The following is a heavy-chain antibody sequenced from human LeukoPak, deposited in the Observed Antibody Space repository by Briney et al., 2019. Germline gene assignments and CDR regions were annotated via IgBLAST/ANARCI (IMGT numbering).Heavy chain of an antibody. CDR3: ARPGQLGEYTPYYFDY. J-gene: IGHJ4*02. CDR1: GYSFTSYW. CDR2: IYPADSDT. Sequence: GESLKISCQVSGYSFTSYWIGWVRPMPGKGLEWMGIIYPADSDTRYSPSFQGQVTISADKSISTAYLQWSSLKASDTAMYYCARPGQLGEYTPYYFDYWGQGTLVTVSS. V-gene: IGHV5-51*01. D-gene: IGHD3-16*01.